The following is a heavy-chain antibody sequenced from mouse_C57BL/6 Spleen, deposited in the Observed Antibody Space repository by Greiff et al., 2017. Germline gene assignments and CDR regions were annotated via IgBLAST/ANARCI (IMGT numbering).Heavy chain of an antibody. CDR3: ARDGNYDGYPDYFDY. Sequence: EVKVEESGGGLVKPGGSLKLSCAASGFTFSSYAMSWVRQTPEKRLEWVATISDGGSYTYYPDNVKGRFTISRDNAKNNLYLQMSHLKSEETAMYYCARDGNYDGYPDYFDYWGQGTTLTVSS. CDR2: ISDGGSYT. V-gene: IGHV5-4*01. J-gene: IGHJ2*01. D-gene: IGHD2-3*01. CDR1: GFTFSSYA.